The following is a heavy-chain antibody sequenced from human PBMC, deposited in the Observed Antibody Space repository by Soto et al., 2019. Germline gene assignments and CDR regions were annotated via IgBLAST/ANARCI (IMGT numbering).Heavy chain of an antibody. V-gene: IGHV1-2*04. CDR3: ARTAIGYCTNGVCYAFDI. CDR1: GYTFTGYY. Sequence: QVQLVQSGAEVKKPGASVKVSCKASGYTFTGYYMHWVRQAPGQGLEWMGWINPNSGGTNYAQELQGWVTMTRDTSISTAYMEVSRLRSDDTAVYYCARTAIGYCTNGVCYAFDIWGQGTMVTVSS. J-gene: IGHJ3*02. D-gene: IGHD2-8*01. CDR2: INPNSGGT.